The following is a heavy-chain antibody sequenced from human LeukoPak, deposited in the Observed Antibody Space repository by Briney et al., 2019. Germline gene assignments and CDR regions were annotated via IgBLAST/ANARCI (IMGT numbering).Heavy chain of an antibody. Sequence: GGSLRLSCAASGFSFTSYAMSWVRQAPGKGLEWVSAISGSGGSTYYADSVKGRFTISRDNSKNTLYLQMNSLRAEDTAVYYCAKRYCGGGSCYPLDYWGQGTHVTVSS. V-gene: IGHV3-23*01. CDR2: ISGSGGST. D-gene: IGHD2-15*01. J-gene: IGHJ4*02. CDR1: GFSFTSYA. CDR3: AKRYCGGGSCYPLDY.